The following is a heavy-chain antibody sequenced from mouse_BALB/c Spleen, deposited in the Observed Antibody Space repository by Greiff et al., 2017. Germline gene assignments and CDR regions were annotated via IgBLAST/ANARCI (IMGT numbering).Heavy chain of an antibody. CDR3: ARWLRLYFDV. Sequence: EVKLMESGAELVKPGASVKLSCTASGFNIKDTYMHWVKQRPEQGLEWIGRIDPANGNTKYDPKFQGKATITADTSSNTAYLQLSSLTSEDTAVYYCARWLRLYFDVWGAGTTVTVSS. J-gene: IGHJ1*01. CDR2: IDPANGNT. CDR1: GFNIKDTY. D-gene: IGHD2-2*01. V-gene: IGHV14-3*02.